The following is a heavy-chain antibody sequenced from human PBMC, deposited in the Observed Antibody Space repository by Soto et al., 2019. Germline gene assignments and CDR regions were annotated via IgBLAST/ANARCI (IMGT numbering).Heavy chain of an antibody. D-gene: IGHD6-19*01. J-gene: IGHJ4*02. Sequence: SETLSLTCAVYGGSFSGYYWSWIRQPPGKGLEWNGENNHSGYTKYNPSLKSRLTISVDTSKNQFSLKLSFVTAADTAVYYCARGAEVQRLVSRYFDYWAQGTLVTVSS. V-gene: IGHV4-34*01. CDR2: NNHSGYT. CDR1: GGSFSGYY. CDR3: ARGAEVQRLVSRYFDY.